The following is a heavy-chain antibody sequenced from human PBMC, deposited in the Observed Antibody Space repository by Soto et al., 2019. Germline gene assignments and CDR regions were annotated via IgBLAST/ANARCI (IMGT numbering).Heavy chain of an antibody. CDR2: MNPNSGNT. D-gene: IGHD1-26*01. CDR1: GYTFTSYD. Sequence: ASDQVSCKDSGYTFTSYDLIWVRQATGQGLAWMGWMNPNSGNTGYAQKFQGRVTMTRNASIRTAYMELSSLRSEDADVYYRASLERVGHTKVDVWGQGTKVTGSS. CDR3: ASLERVGHTKVDV. J-gene: IGHJ6*02. V-gene: IGHV1-8*01.